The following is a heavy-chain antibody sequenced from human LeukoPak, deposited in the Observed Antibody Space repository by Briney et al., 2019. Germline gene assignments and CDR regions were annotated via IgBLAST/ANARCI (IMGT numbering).Heavy chain of an antibody. Sequence: GGSLRLSCAASGFAFSGYEMNWFRQAPGKGLEWISYISTIGSTIYYADSVKGRFTISRDNAKNSLYLQMNSLRAEDTAVYYCARGDDYGDSLVAYWGQGTLVTVSS. CDR3: ARGDDYGDSLVAY. D-gene: IGHD4-17*01. CDR1: GFAFSGYE. J-gene: IGHJ4*02. V-gene: IGHV3-48*03. CDR2: ISTIGSTI.